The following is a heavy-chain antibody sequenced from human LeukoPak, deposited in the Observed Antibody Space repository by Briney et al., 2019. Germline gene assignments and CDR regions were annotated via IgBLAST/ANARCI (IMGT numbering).Heavy chain of an antibody. CDR1: GYTLTGLS. V-gene: IGHV1-24*01. CDR3: ATAPNVASKLLDY. CDR2: FDPEDGET. Sequence: ASVKVSCKVSGYTLTGLSMHWVRQAPGKGLEWMGGFDPEDGETIYAQKFQGRVTMTEDTSTDTAYMELSSLRSEDTAVYYCATAPNVASKLLDYWGQGTLVTVSS. D-gene: IGHD2-8*01. J-gene: IGHJ4*02.